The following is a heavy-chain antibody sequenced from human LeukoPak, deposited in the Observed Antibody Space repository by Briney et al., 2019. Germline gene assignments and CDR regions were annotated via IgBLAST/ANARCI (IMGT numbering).Heavy chain of an antibody. V-gene: IGHV3-23*01. CDR3: ATQDIVATIDYYGMDV. J-gene: IGHJ6*02. CDR2: ISGSGGST. D-gene: IGHD5-12*01. Sequence: GGSLRLSCAASGFTFSSYAMSWVRRAPGKGLEWVSAISGSGGSTYYADSVKGRFTISRDNSKNTLYLQMNSLRAEDTAVYYCATQDIVATIDYYGMDVWGQGTTVTVSS. CDR1: GFTFSSYA.